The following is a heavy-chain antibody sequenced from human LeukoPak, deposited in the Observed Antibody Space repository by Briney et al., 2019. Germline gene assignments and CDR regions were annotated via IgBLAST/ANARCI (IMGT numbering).Heavy chain of an antibody. V-gene: IGHV3-33*01. D-gene: IGHD5-18*01. Sequence: PGGSLRLSCAASGFTFSSYGMHWARQAPGKGLEWVAVIWYDGSNKYYADSVKGRFTISRDNSKNTLYLQMNSLRAEDTAVYYCARDSDTAMVDYWGQGTLVTVSS. CDR3: ARDSDTAMVDY. J-gene: IGHJ4*02. CDR1: GFTFSSYG. CDR2: IWYDGSNK.